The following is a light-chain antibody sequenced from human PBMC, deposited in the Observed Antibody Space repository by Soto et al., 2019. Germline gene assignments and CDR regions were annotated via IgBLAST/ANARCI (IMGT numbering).Light chain of an antibody. CDR1: MRDVGAYNL. Sequence: QSVLTQPASVSGSPGQSITISCAGTMRDVGAYNLVSWYQQHPGRAPQLIIYEVRHRPSGISFRFSGSTSGNTASLTISGLQAEDEADYYCSSYTSKSSLIFGGGTKLTVL. CDR3: SSYTSKSSLI. CDR2: EVR. V-gene: IGLV2-14*01. J-gene: IGLJ2*01.